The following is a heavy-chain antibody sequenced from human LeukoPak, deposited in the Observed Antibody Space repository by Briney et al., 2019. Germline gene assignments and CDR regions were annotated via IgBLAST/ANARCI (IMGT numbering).Heavy chain of an antibody. CDR1: GGSFSGYY. CDR3: ARVRPYSSGWHNDY. CDR2: INHSGST. V-gene: IGHV4-34*01. Sequence: SETLSLTCAVYGGSFSGYYWSWIRQPPGKWLEWIGEINHSGSTNYNPSLKSRVTISVDTSKNQFSLKLSSVTAADTAVYYCARVRPYSSGWHNDYWGQGTLVTVSS. J-gene: IGHJ4*02. D-gene: IGHD6-19*01.